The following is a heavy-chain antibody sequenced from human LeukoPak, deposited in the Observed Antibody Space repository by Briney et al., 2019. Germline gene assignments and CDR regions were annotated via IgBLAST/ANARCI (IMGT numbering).Heavy chain of an antibody. V-gene: IGHV4-59*01. CDR3: ARTIRPRGYSSGWYGWFDP. D-gene: IGHD6-19*01. CDR2: IYYSGST. J-gene: IGHJ5*02. Sequence: PSETLSLTCTVSGGPISSYYWSWIRQPPGKGLEWIGYIYYSGSTNYNPSLKSRVTISVDTSKNQFSLKLSSVTAADTAVYYCARTIRPRGYSSGWYGWFDPWGQGTLVTVSS. CDR1: GGPISSYY.